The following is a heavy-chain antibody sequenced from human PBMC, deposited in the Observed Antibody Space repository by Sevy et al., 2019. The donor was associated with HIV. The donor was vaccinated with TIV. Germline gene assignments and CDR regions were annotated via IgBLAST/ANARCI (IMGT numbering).Heavy chain of an antibody. V-gene: IGHV3-74*01. CDR3: ARDAFVLVTTRGKKDGYFQH. J-gene: IGHJ1*01. CDR1: GFTFSSNW. CDR2: INSDGSST. Sequence: GGSLRLSCAASGFTFSSNWMHWVRQAPGKGLVWVSRINSDGSSTDYADSVKGRFTISRDNAKNTLYLQMNSLRAEDTAVYYCARDAFVLVTTRGKKDGYFQHWGQGALVTVSS. D-gene: IGHD4-17*01.